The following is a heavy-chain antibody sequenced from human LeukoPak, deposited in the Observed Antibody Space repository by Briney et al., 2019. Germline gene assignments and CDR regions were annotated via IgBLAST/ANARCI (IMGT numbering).Heavy chain of an antibody. CDR3: ASVSYDTSLQH. CDR1: GGSISSGGYF. D-gene: IGHD3-22*01. J-gene: IGHJ1*01. Sequence: SEALSLTCTVSGGSISSGGYFWSWIRQHPGKGLEWIGYIYYSGSTYYNPSLKGRVTISVDTSRNQFSLRLSSVTAADTAIYYCASVSYDTSLQHWGQGTLVTVSS. V-gene: IGHV4-31*03. CDR2: IYYSGST.